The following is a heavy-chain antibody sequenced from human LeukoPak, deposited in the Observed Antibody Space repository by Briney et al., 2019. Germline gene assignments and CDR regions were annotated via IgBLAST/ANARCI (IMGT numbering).Heavy chain of an antibody. V-gene: IGHV4-34*01. CDR2: INHSGST. CDR1: GGSFSGYY. D-gene: IGHD5-12*01. CDR3: ARDTYVATITNHAFDI. Sequence: NPSETLSLTCAVYGGSFSGYYWSWIRQPPGKGLEWIGEINHSGSTNYNPSLKSRVTISVDTSKNQFSLKLSSVTAADTAVYYCARDTYVATITNHAFDIWGQGTMVTVSS. J-gene: IGHJ3*02.